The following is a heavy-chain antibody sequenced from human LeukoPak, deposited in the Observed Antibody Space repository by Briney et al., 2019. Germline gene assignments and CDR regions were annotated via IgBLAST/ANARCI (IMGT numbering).Heavy chain of an antibody. V-gene: IGHV3-23*01. CDR3: AKGLEAVAGTPHPFDY. CDR1: GFTFYDYG. D-gene: IGHD6-19*01. CDR2: ISGSGGST. J-gene: IGHJ4*02. Sequence: GGSLRLSCAASGFTFYDYGMSWVRQAPGKGLEWVSAISGSGGSTCYADSVKGRFTISRDNSKNTLYLQMNSLRAEDTAVYYCAKGLEAVAGTPHPFDYWGQGTLVTVSS.